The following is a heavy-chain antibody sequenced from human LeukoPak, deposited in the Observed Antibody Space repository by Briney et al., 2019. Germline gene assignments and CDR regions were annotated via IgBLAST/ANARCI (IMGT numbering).Heavy chain of an antibody. CDR3: AKCLGSGWYASSD. V-gene: IGHV3-23*01. J-gene: IGHJ4*02. D-gene: IGHD6-13*01. CDR2: ISASGGST. Sequence: GGSLRLSCAASGFTFSSSAMSWVRQVPGKGLEWVSGISASGGSTSYADSVRGRFTISRDNSKNTLYVQMNSLRAEDTAVYYCAKCLGSGWYASSDWGQGTLVTVSS. CDR1: GFTFSSSA.